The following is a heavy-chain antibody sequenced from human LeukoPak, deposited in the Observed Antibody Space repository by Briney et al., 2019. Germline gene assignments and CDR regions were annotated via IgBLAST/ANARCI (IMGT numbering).Heavy chain of an antibody. J-gene: IGHJ3*02. Sequence: GASVKVSCKASGYTLTSYNMQWVRQAPGQGLEWMGIINPSDGDTGYAQKFQGRVTMTRDTSTSTVYMELSSLRSEDTAVYYCAREKIHVFDIWGQGTMVTVSS. CDR2: INPSDGDT. V-gene: IGHV1-46*01. CDR1: GYTLTSYN. CDR3: AREKIHVFDI.